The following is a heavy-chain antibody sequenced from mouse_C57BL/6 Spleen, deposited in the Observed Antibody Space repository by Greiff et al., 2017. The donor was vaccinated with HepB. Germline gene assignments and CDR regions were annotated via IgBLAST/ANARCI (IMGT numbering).Heavy chain of an antibody. D-gene: IGHD1-1*01. V-gene: IGHV7-3*01. CDR1: GFTFTDYY. Sequence: EVQLVESGGGLVQPGGSLSLSCAASGFTFTDYYMSWVRQPPGKALEWLGFIRTKANGYTTEYSVSVKGRVTISRDNSQSILYLQMNALRAEDSATYYCARYGDYYGSSYDAMDYWGQGTSVTVSS. CDR2: IRTKANGYTT. J-gene: IGHJ4*01. CDR3: ARYGDYYGSSYDAMDY.